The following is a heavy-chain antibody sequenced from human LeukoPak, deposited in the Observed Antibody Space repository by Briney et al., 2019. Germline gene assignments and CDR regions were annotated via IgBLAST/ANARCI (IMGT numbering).Heavy chain of an antibody. J-gene: IGHJ4*02. CDR2: IATSSFST. CDR1: GFTFSDYY. D-gene: IGHD3-10*01. Sequence: GGSLRLSCTVSGFTFSDYYMNWIRQSPGKGPEWVASIATSSFSTRYADSVKGRFTISRDDAQSSLFLQLTGLRAEDTAVYYCAREFNFDVGEFFFDHWGPGTLVTV. CDR3: AREFNFDVGEFFFDH. V-gene: IGHV3-11*01.